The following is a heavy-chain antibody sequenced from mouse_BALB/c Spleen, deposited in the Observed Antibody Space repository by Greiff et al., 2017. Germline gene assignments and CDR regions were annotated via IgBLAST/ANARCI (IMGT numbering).Heavy chain of an antibody. Sequence: EVKVVESGGGLVQPGGSRKLSCAASGFTFSSFGMHWVRQAPEKGLEWVAYISSGSSTIYYADTVKGRFTISRDNPKNTLFLQMTSLRSEDTAMYYCASSQLGHWYFDVWGAGTTVTVSS. D-gene: IGHD4-1*02. J-gene: IGHJ1*01. CDR3: ASSQLGHWYFDV. CDR2: ISSGSSTI. V-gene: IGHV5-17*02. CDR1: GFTFSSFG.